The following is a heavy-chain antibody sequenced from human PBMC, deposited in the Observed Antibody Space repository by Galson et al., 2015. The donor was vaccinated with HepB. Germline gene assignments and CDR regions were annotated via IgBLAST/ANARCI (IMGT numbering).Heavy chain of an antibody. CDR1: GGTFSSYA. CDR2: IIPIFGKT. D-gene: IGHD6-13*01. Sequence: SVKVSCKASGGTFSSYAFNWVRRVPGQGLELMGGIIPIFGKTNYAQKFQGRLTITADESTNTAYMELSSLRSEDTAVYYCARSIAAAGEFDYWSQGTLVTVSS. CDR3: ARSIAAAGEFDY. V-gene: IGHV1-69*13. J-gene: IGHJ4*02.